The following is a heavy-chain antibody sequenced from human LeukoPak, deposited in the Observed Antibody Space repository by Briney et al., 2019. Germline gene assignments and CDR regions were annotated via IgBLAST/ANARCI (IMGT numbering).Heavy chain of an antibody. CDR1: GGSISRSSYY. Sequence: SETLSLTCTVSGGSISRSSYYWGWIRQPPGKGLEWIGSIYYSGSTYYNPSLKSRVTISVDTSKNQFSLKLSSVTAADTAVYYCARQEIHSSSWEYFDYWGQGTLVTVSS. CDR3: ARQEIHSSSWEYFDY. D-gene: IGHD6-13*01. CDR2: IYYSGST. J-gene: IGHJ4*02. V-gene: IGHV4-39*01.